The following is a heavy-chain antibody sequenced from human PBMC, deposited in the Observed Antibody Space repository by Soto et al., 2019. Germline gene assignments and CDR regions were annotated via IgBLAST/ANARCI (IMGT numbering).Heavy chain of an antibody. CDR3: ASNPGLQYLQY. J-gene: IGHJ1*01. CDR2: ISAHNGNT. CDR1: GYTFTSYG. Sequence: GASVKVSCKASGYTFTSYGISWVRQAPGQGLEWMGWISAHNGNTNYAQKVQGRVTMTTDTSTSTAYMELRSLRSDDTAVYYCASNPGLQYLQYWGQGTLVTVSS. V-gene: IGHV1-18*01. D-gene: IGHD2-21*02.